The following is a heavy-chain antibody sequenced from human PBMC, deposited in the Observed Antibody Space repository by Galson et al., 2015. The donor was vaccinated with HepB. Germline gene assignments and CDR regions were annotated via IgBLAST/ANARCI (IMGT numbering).Heavy chain of an antibody. Sequence: SLRLSCAASGFTFSSYGMHWVRQAPGKGLEWVAFIRYGGSNKYYADSVKGRFTISRDNSKNTLYLQMNSLRAEDTAVYYCAKDSRYSSGWDNYYYGMDVWGQGTTVTVSS. D-gene: IGHD6-19*01. V-gene: IGHV3-30*02. CDR1: GFTFSSYG. CDR2: IRYGGSNK. J-gene: IGHJ6*02. CDR3: AKDSRYSSGWDNYYYGMDV.